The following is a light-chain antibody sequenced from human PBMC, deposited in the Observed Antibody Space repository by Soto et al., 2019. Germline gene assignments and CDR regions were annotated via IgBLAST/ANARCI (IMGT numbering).Light chain of an antibody. J-gene: IGKJ1*01. CDR2: GAS. CDR3: QQYDNSPWT. Sequence: EIVLTQSPGTLSLSPGERATLSCRASQSVSNNYLAWYQRKPGQAPRLLIYGASSRATGIPHRFSGSGSGTDFTLTTSRLEPEDFAVYYCQQYDNSPWTFGQGTKVAI. V-gene: IGKV3-20*01. CDR1: QSVSNNY.